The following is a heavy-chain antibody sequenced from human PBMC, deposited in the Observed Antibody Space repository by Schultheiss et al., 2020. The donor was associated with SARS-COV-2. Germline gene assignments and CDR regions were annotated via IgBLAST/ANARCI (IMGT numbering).Heavy chain of an antibody. CDR1: GFTFSSYG. Sequence: GESLKISCAASGFTFSSYGMHWVRQATGKGLEWVSSISSSSSYIYYADSVKGRFTISRDNAKNSLYLQMNSLRAEDTAVYYCARDGPHYYDSSGYSVYFDYWGQGTLVTVSS. D-gene: IGHD3-22*01. J-gene: IGHJ4*02. CDR2: ISSSSSYI. CDR3: ARDGPHYYDSSGYSVYFDY. V-gene: IGHV3-21*01.